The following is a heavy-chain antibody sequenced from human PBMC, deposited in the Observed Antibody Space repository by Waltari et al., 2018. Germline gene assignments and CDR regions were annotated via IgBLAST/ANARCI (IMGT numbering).Heavy chain of an antibody. V-gene: IGHV4-34*01. D-gene: IGHD3-3*01. CDR2: INHTGSN. Sequence: QVQLQQWGAGLLKPSETLSLTCAVYGGSFSGYYWSWIRQPPGKGLEWIGEINHTGSNNSNTSLKSRVTISGDTSKNQFSLKLSSVTAADTAVYYCASGYYDFWSGYSTMIYWGQGTLVTVSS. CDR1: GGSFSGYY. CDR3: ASGYYDFWSGYSTMIY. J-gene: IGHJ4*02.